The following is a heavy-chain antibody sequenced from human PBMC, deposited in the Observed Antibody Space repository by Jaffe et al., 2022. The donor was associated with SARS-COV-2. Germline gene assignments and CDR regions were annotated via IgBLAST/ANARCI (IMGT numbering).Heavy chain of an antibody. CDR2: IKQDGSEK. CDR3: ARFPHSAFGWG. Sequence: EVQLVESGGGLVQPGGSLRLSCAASGFTFSNYWMSWVRQAPGKGLEWVANIKQDGSEKYYVDSVKGRFTISRDNAENSLFLRMNGLRVEDTAVYFCARFPHSAFGWGWGQGTLVTVSS. D-gene: IGHD3-10*01. CDR1: GFTFSNYW. V-gene: IGHV3-7*01. J-gene: IGHJ4*02.